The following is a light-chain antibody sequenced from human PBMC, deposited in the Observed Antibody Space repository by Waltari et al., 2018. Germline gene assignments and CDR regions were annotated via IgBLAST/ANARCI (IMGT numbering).Light chain of an antibody. Sequence: EIVLTQSPATLSLSPGERATLSCRASQSVSSYLAWYQQNPGQPPRLLIYHASTRATGIPARFSGRGSGTDFTLIITNVEPEDFAVYYCQQRSDWPPLTFGQGTRLEIK. J-gene: IGKJ5*01. CDR2: HAS. CDR1: QSVSSY. V-gene: IGKV3-11*01. CDR3: QQRSDWPPLT.